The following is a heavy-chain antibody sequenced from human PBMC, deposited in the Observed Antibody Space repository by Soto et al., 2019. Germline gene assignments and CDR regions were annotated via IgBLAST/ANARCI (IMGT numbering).Heavy chain of an antibody. CDR2: INHSGST. V-gene: IGHV4-34*01. J-gene: IGHJ6*02. CDR3: ARFMVRGVRYYYYYGMDV. CDR1: GGSFSGYY. Sequence: PSETLSLTCAVYGGSFSGYYWSWIRQPPGKGLEWIGEINHSGSTNYNPSLKSRVTISVDTSKNQFSLKLSSVTAADTAVYYCARFMVRGVRYYYYYGMDVWGQGTTVT. D-gene: IGHD3-10*01.